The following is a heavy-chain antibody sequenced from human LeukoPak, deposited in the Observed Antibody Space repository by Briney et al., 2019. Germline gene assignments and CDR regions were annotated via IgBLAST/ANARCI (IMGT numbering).Heavy chain of an antibody. Sequence: GGSLRLSCAASGFTVSLNYMGWVRQAPGKGPEWVSVLHSGDTTFYADSVKGRFSISRDNSKNTLLLQMNSLRADDTAVYYCAKGLRPRADGHGFFDYWGQGTRVLVSS. V-gene: IGHV3-53*01. CDR2: LHSGDTT. J-gene: IGHJ4*02. D-gene: IGHD3-10*01. CDR1: GFTVSLNY. CDR3: AKGLRPRADGHGFFDY.